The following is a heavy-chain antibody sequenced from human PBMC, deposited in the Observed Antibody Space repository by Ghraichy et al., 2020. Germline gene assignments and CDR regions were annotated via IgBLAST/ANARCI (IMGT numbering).Heavy chain of an antibody. CDR1: GFTFSSYW. J-gene: IGHJ4*02. D-gene: IGHD6-13*01. Sequence: GESLSLSCAASGFTFSSYWMRWVRQAPGKGLEWVANIKQDGSEKYYVDSVKGRFTISRDNAKNSLYLQMNSLRAEDTAVYYCARGGYSSEYWGQGTLVTVSS. CDR3: ARGGYSSEY. CDR2: IKQDGSEK. V-gene: IGHV3-7*04.